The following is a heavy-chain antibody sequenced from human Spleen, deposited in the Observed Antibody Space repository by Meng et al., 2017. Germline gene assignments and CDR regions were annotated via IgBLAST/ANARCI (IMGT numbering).Heavy chain of an antibody. D-gene: IGHD2-21*01. CDR1: GFTVSHNY. CDR2: ISYHGGNQ. J-gene: IGHJ4*02. CDR3: VRDTDWHNFDS. V-gene: IGHV3-30-3*01. Sequence: GGSLRLSCAASGFTVSHNYISWVRQAPGKGLEWVAVISYHGGNQFYADSVKGRFTISRDNSENTVSLQMNSLRAEDTAIYYCVRDTDWHNFDSWGQGTLVTVSS.